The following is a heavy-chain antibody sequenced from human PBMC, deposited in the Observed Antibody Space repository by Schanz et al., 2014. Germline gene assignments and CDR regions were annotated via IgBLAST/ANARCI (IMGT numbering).Heavy chain of an antibody. CDR3: ARSGSSNWYFFDY. Sequence: QVQLLQSGAEVKKPGASMKVSCKASGYTFTTYYMLWVRQAPGQGLEWMGWINGYNGHTLYAQKFQGRVTITRDTSATTAYMELSSLTSEDTAVYYCARSGSSNWYFFDYWGQGTLVTVSS. V-gene: IGHV1-3*01. CDR2: INGYNGHT. CDR1: GYTFTTYY. J-gene: IGHJ4*02. D-gene: IGHD6-13*01.